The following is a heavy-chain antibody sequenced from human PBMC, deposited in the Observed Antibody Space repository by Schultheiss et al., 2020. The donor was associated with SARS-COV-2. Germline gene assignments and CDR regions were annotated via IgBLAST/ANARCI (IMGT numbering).Heavy chain of an antibody. CDR3: ARDHGYSSGWPQDFQH. Sequence: SQTLSLTCTVSGGSISSYYWGWIRQPPGKGLEWIGSIYYSGSTYYNPSLKSRVTISVDTSKNQFSLKLSSVTAADTAVYYCARDHGYSSGWPQDFQHWGQGTLVTVSS. D-gene: IGHD6-19*01. V-gene: IGHV4-39*07. CDR2: IYYSGST. J-gene: IGHJ1*01. CDR1: GGSISSYY.